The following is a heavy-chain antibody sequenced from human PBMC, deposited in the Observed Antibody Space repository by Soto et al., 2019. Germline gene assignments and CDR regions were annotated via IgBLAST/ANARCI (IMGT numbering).Heavy chain of an antibody. Sequence: QVQLQQWGAGLLKPSETLSLTCAVYGGSFSGYYWSWIRQPPGKGLEWIGEINHSGSTNCNPSLNSRVTISLDTSKNQFSLKLSSVTAADTAVYYCARVRGREYSSSSGGMDVWGQGTTVTVSS. V-gene: IGHV4-34*01. D-gene: IGHD6-6*01. CDR3: ARVRGREYSSSSGGMDV. CDR1: GGSFSGYY. J-gene: IGHJ6*02. CDR2: INHSGST.